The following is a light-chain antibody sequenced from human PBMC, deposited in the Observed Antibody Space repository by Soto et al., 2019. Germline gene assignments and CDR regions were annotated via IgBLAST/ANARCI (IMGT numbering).Light chain of an antibody. CDR2: GAS. Sequence: VVLTQSPGTLSLSPGERATLSCRASQSIGNNQLAWYQQTPGQAPSLLISGASSRATGIPDRFSGSGSGTDFTLTISRLEPEDFAVYYCQQYVNLPLAFGQGTKVEAK. V-gene: IGKV3-20*01. CDR3: QQYVNLPLA. CDR1: QSIGNNQ. J-gene: IGKJ1*01.